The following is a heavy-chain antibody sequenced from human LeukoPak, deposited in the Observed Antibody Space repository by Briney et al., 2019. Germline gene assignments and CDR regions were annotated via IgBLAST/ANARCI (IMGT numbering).Heavy chain of an antibody. J-gene: IGHJ4*02. V-gene: IGHV4-34*01. CDR3: AREDHYYDSSGNKLDY. Sequence: SETLSLTCAVYGGSFSGYYWSWIRQPPGKGLEWIGEINHSGSTNYNPFLKSRVTISVDTSKNQFSLKLSSVTAADTAVYYCAREDHYYDSSGNKLDYWGQGTLVTVSS. D-gene: IGHD3-22*01. CDR1: GGSFSGYY. CDR2: INHSGST.